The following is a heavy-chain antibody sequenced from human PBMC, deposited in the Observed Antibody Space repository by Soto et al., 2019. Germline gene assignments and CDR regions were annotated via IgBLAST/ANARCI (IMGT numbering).Heavy chain of an antibody. J-gene: IGHJ4*02. CDR1: GFSFSNYG. Sequence: GGSLRLSCAASGFSFSNYGMHWVRQAPGKGLEWLSHISPKSTYRNYADSVKGRFTISRDNTKSSLFLQMNSLGAEDTAVYYCARGGGGGLFEHWGQGVLVTVSS. V-gene: IGHV3-21*05. CDR2: ISPKSTYR. CDR3: ARGGGGGLFEH. D-gene: IGHD2-21*01.